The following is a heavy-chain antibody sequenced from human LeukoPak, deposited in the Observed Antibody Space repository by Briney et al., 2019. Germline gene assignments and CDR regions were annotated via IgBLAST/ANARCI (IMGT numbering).Heavy chain of an antibody. CDR3: ARGASTTLTYYDFWSGQRRGKLRFDP. D-gene: IGHD3-3*01. Sequence: PSETLSLTCAVYGGSFSGYYWSWIRQPPGKGLEWIGEINHSGSTNYNPSLKSRVTISVDTSKNQFSLKLSSVTAADTAVYYCARGASTTLTYYDFWSGQRRGKLRFDPWGQGTLVTVSS. CDR2: INHSGST. CDR1: GGSFSGYY. J-gene: IGHJ5*02. V-gene: IGHV4-34*01.